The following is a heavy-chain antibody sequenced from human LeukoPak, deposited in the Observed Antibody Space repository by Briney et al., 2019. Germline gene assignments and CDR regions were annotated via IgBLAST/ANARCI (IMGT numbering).Heavy chain of an antibody. CDR3: ARAYCGGDCYSSLDY. Sequence: ASVKVSCKASGGTFSSYAISWVRQAPGQGLEWMGGIIPIFGTANYAQKFQGRVTITADESTSTAYMELSSLGSEDTAVYYCARAYCGGDCYSSLDYWGQGTLVTVSS. D-gene: IGHD2-21*02. CDR2: IIPIFGTA. CDR1: GGTFSSYA. V-gene: IGHV1-69*13. J-gene: IGHJ4*02.